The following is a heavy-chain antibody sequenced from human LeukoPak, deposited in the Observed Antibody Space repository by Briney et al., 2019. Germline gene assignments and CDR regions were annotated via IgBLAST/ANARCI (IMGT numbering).Heavy chain of an antibody. J-gene: IGHJ4*02. CDR3: ARGTDSGYDSTGSFYY. CDR2: ITSSGSYI. Sequence: GGSLRLSCAASGFTFSSYSMNWVRQAPGQGLEWVSSITSSGSYIYYRDSLKGRFTISRDNAKNSLYLQLNSLRDDDTAAYYCARGTDSGYDSTGSFYYWGQGALVNVSS. D-gene: IGHD5-12*01. V-gene: IGHV3-21*01. CDR1: GFTFSSYS.